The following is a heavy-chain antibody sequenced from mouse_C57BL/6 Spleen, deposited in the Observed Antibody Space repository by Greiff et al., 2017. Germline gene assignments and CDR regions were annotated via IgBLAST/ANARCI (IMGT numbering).Heavy chain of an antibody. CDR2: INYDGSST. CDR3: ARADYYGRSYFDD. J-gene: IGHJ2*01. V-gene: IGHV5-16*01. Sequence: EVQVVESEGGLVQPGSSMKLSCTASGFTFSDYYMAWVRQVPEKGLEWVANINYDGSSTYYLDSLKSRFIISRDNAKNILYLQMSSLKSEDTATYYCARADYYGRSYFDDWGQGTTLTVSS. CDR1: GFTFSDYY. D-gene: IGHD1-1*01.